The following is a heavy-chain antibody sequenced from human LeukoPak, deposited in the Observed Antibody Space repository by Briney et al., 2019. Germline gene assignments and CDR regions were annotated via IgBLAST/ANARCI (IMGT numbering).Heavy chain of an antibody. D-gene: IGHD4-17*01. V-gene: IGHV1-18*01. CDR3: ARFNYGDYAGGY. CDR2: ISAYNGNT. CDR1: GYTFTSYG. J-gene: IGHJ4*02. Sequence: ASVKLSCKASGYTFTSYGVSWVRQAPGQGLEWMGWISAYNGNTNYAQKLQGRVTMTTDTSTSTAYMELRSLRSDDTAVYYCARFNYGDYAGGYWGQGALVTVSS.